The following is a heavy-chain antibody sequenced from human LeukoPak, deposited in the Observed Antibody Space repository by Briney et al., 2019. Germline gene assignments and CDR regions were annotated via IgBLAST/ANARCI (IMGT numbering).Heavy chain of an antibody. Sequence: ASVKVSCKASGYTFTSYDINWVRQATGQGLEWMGWMNPNSGNTGYAQKFQGRVTMTRNTSISTAYMELSSLRSEDTAVYYCARGPRNYYGSGSYRYYYYGMDVWGQGTTVTVSS. CDR2: MNPNSGNT. J-gene: IGHJ6*02. V-gene: IGHV1-8*01. D-gene: IGHD3-10*01. CDR3: ARGPRNYYGSGSYRYYYYGMDV. CDR1: GYTFTSYD.